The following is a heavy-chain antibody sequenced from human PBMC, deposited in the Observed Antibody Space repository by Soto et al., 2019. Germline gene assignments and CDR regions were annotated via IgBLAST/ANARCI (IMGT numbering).Heavy chain of an antibody. D-gene: IGHD3-10*01. J-gene: IGHJ6*02. Sequence: GGSLRLSCAASGFTFSSYGMHWVRQAPGKGLEWVAVISYDGSNKYYADSVKGRFTISRDNSKNTLYLQMNSLRAEDTAVYYCAKGKPYYYGSEPHYYYYGMDVWGQGTTVTVSS. CDR1: GFTFSSYG. CDR2: ISYDGSNK. CDR3: AKGKPYYYGSEPHYYYYGMDV. V-gene: IGHV3-30*18.